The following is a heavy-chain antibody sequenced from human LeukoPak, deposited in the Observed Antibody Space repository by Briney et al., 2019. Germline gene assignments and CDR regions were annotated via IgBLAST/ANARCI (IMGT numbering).Heavy chain of an antibody. CDR2: INHSGST. CDR3: ARGRYYDYVWGSYRNPPLDY. D-gene: IGHD3-16*02. V-gene: IGHV4-34*01. CDR1: GGSFSGYY. J-gene: IGHJ4*02. Sequence: SETLSLTCAVYGGSFSGYYWSWIRQPPGKGLEWIGEINHSGSTNYNPSLKSRVTISVDTSKNQFSLKLSSVTAADTAVYYCARGRYYDYVWGSYRNPPLDYWGQGTPVTVSS.